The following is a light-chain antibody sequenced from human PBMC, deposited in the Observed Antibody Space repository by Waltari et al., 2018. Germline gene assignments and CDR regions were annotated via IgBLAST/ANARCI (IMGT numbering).Light chain of an antibody. CDR2: DAS. CDR1: QDIKNY. V-gene: IGKV1-33*01. J-gene: IGKJ4*01. CDR3: QQYDNLPLT. Sequence: DIQMTQSPSSLSASVGDRATIPFQAIQDIKNYLNWYQQKPGKAPKLLIYDASNLETGVPSRYSGSGSGTDFTFTISSLQPEDIATYFCQQYDNLPLTFGGGTKVDIK.